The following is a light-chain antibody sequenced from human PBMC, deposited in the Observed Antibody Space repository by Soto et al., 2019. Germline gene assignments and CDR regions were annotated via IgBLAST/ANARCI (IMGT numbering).Light chain of an antibody. CDR3: QQYNDYATWT. Sequence: DIQMTQSPSTLSASVGDRVTITCRASQSIRRWLAWYQQKPGKAPKVLIWDASSLQRGVPSRFSGSGSGTEFALTISSLQPDDFATYYCQQYNDYATWTFGQGTKVEIK. CDR1: QSIRRW. V-gene: IGKV1-5*01. J-gene: IGKJ1*01. CDR2: DAS.